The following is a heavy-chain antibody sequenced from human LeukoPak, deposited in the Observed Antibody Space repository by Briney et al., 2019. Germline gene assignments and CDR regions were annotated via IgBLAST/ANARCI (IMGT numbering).Heavy chain of an antibody. CDR2: ISGSGGST. CDR1: GFTFSSYG. Sequence: GGSLRLSCAASGFTFSSYGMSWVRQAPGKGLEWVSAISGSGGSTYYADSVKGRFTISRDNSKNTLYLQMNSLRAEDTAVYYRAKDKLPLGHYYDSSGYYYGLDYWGQGTLVTVSS. V-gene: IGHV3-23*01. CDR3: AKDKLPLGHYYDSSGYYYGLDY. J-gene: IGHJ4*02. D-gene: IGHD3-22*01.